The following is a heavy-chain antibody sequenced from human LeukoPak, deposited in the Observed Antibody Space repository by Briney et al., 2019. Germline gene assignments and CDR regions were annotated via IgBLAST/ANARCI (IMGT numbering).Heavy chain of an antibody. CDR3: ARRPKTYYYGSGSYD. CDR1: GGSISSSSYY. J-gene: IGHJ4*02. D-gene: IGHD3-10*01. V-gene: IGHV4-39*01. Sequence: SETLSLTCTASGGSISSSSYYWGWIRQPPGKGLEWIGSIYYSGSTYYNPSLKSRVTISVDTSKNQFSLKLSSVSAADTAVYYCARRPKTYYYGSGSYDWGQGTLVTVSS. CDR2: IYYSGST.